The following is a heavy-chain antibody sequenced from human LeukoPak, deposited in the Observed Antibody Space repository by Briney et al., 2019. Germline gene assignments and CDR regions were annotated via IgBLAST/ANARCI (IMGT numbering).Heavy chain of an antibody. V-gene: IGHV3-7*01. J-gene: IGHJ4*02. D-gene: IGHD6-13*01. Sequence: GGSLRLSCAASGFTFNYFWMHWVRQAPGKGPEWVASINKDGSEQYYVDSVKGRFTISRDNAKNSLSLQVSSLRAEDTAVYYCTRGGATSSWYWFFWGQGTLVTVSS. CDR1: GFTFNYFW. CDR3: TRGGATSSWYWFF. CDR2: INKDGSEQ.